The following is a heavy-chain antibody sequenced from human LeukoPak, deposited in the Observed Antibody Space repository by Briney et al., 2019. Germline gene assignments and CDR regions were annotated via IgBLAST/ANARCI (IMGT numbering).Heavy chain of an antibody. Sequence: APVKVSCKASGYTFTSYGISWVRQAPGQGLEWMGWISAYNGNTNYAQKLQGRVTMTTDTSTSTAYMELRSLRSDDTAVYYCASSPTGYSSGWYEEGYFDYWGQGALVTVSS. J-gene: IGHJ4*02. V-gene: IGHV1-18*01. CDR2: ISAYNGNT. CDR3: ASSPTGYSSGWYEEGYFDY. CDR1: GYTFTSYG. D-gene: IGHD6-19*01.